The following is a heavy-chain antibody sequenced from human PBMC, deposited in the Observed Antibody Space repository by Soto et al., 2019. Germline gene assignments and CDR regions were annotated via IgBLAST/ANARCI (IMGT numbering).Heavy chain of an antibody. J-gene: IGHJ6*04. CDR2: INPNSGGT. CDR3: ARYLTEGYCTITGCYARQLYGMDV. Sequence: ASVKVSCKASGYTFSGYYIHWLRQAPGQGLEWMGWINPNSGGTNYAQKFQGRVTVTRDTPTSTAYMELRRLTSDDTAVYYCARYLTEGYCTITGCYARQLYGMDVWG. D-gene: IGHD2-2*01. V-gene: IGHV1-2*02. CDR1: GYTFSGYY.